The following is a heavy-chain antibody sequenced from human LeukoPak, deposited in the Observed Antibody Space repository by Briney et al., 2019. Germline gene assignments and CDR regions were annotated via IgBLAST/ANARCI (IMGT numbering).Heavy chain of an antibody. CDR2: MNFNSGNT. J-gene: IGHJ3*02. CDR1: GYTFPNYD. Sequence: ASVKVSCKASGYTFPNYDINWVRQATGQGLEWMGWMNFNSGNTGYAQKFQGRVTMTRNTAISTIYMQLSSHKAGDTAIDYCAKVGLGNTAIHIWGQGTMVTVSS. D-gene: IGHD5-18*01. CDR3: AKVGLGNTAIHI. V-gene: IGHV1-8*01.